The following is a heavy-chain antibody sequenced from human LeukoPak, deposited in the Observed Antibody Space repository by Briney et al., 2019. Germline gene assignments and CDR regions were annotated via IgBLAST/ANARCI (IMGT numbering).Heavy chain of an antibody. Sequence: PGESLKISCKGSGYSFTSYWIGWVRQLPGKGLEWMGIIYPGDSDTRYSPSFQGQVTISVDKSISTAYLQWSSLKASDTAMYYCASRPYDSSGYYFPFDYWGQGTLVTVSS. CDR2: IYPGDSDT. CDR1: GYSFTSYW. J-gene: IGHJ4*02. D-gene: IGHD3-22*01. CDR3: ASRPYDSSGYYFPFDY. V-gene: IGHV5-51*01.